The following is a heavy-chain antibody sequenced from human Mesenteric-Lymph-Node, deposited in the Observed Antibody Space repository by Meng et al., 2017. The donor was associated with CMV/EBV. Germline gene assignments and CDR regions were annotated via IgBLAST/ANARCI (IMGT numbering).Heavy chain of an antibody. CDR1: GFTFSSYG. CDR2: IWYDGSNK. Sequence: GGSLRLSCAASGFTFSSYGMHWVRQAPGKGLEWVAVIWYDGSNKYYADSVKGRFTISRDNSKNTLYLQMNSLRAEDTAVYYCARGGDIVVVPLRMDVWGQGTTVTVSS. V-gene: IGHV3-33*01. J-gene: IGHJ6*02. CDR3: ARGGDIVVVPLRMDV. D-gene: IGHD2-2*01.